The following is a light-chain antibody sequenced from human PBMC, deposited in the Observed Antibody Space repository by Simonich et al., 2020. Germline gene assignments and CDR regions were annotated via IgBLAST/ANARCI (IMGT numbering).Light chain of an antibody. CDR2: DDS. V-gene: IGLV3-21*03. J-gene: IGLJ2*01. CDR1: NIGRKR. Sequence: SYVLTRPPSVSVAPGKTARINCGGNNIGRKRVHWYQQKPGQAPGLVVYDDSDRPSGLTERFSGSNSGNTATLTISSVEAGDEADYYCQVWDSSSDVVFGGGTKLTVL. CDR3: QVWDSSSDVV.